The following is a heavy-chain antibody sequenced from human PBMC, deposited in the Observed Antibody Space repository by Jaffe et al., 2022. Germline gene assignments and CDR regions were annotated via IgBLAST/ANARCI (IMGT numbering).Heavy chain of an antibody. CDR1: GFTFSSYG. CDR2: ISYDGSNK. V-gene: IGHV3-30*18. J-gene: IGHJ3*02. Sequence: QVQLVESGGGVVQPGRSLRLSCAASGFTFSSYGMHWVRQAPGKGLEWVAVISYDGSNKYYADSVKGRFTISRDNSKNTLYLQMNSLRAEDTAVYYCAKEQDPHIVATICAFDIWGQGTMVTVSS. D-gene: IGHD5-12*01. CDR3: AKEQDPHIVATICAFDI.